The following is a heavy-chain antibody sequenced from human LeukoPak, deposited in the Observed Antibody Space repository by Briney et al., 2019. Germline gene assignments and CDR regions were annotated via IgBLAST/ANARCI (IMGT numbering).Heavy chain of an antibody. CDR2: IYHSGST. V-gene: IGHV4-38-2*02. J-gene: IGHJ4*02. CDR3: ARDLGIAARPDY. D-gene: IGHD6-6*01. Sequence: SETLSLTCTVSGYSISSGYYWGWIRQPPGKGLEWIGSIYHSGSTYYNPSLKSRVTISVDTSKNQFSLKLSSVTAADTAVYHCARDLGIAARPDYWGQGTLVTVSS. CDR1: GYSISSGYY.